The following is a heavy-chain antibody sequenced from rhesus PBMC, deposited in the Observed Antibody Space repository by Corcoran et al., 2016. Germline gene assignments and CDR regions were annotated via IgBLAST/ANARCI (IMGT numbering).Heavy chain of an antibody. D-gene: IGHD5-30*01. V-gene: IGHV4S10*01. CDR1: GGSISDNYR. J-gene: IGHJ4*01. CDR2: SFGSGTTT. CDR3: AREDTAGTVIGY. Sequence: QVQLQESGPGVVKPSETLSLTCAVSGGSISDNYRWSWIRQPPGQGLDWIGFSFGSGTTTSYNPSLKRLVTISKDTSTNLFSLKLRSVTAADTAVYYCAREDTAGTVIGYRGQGVLVTVSS.